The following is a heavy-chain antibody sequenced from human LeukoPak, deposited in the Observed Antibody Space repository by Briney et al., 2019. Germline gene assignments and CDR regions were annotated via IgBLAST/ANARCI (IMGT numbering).Heavy chain of an antibody. V-gene: IGHV4-4*02. CDR2: IYHSGST. CDR1: GGSISSSNW. J-gene: IGHJ4*02. Sequence: SETLSLTCAVSGGSISSSNWWSWVRQPPGKGLEWIGEIYHSGSTNYNPSLKSRVTISVDKSKNQSSLKLSSVTAADTAVYYCARVNSSGWYILGYWGQGTLVTVSS. CDR3: ARVNSSGWYILGY. D-gene: IGHD6-19*01.